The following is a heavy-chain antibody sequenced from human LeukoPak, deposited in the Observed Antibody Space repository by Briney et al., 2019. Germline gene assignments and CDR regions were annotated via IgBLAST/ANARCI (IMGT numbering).Heavy chain of an antibody. CDR3: ARDGWELTSDFDY. J-gene: IGHJ4*02. V-gene: IGHV1-2*07. CDR1: GYTFTDHY. CDR2: INPNSDGI. D-gene: IGHD1-26*01. Sequence: ASVKVSCKASGYTFTDHYIHWVRQAPGQGLEWMGWINPNSDGINNYAHKFQGRVTMTRDTSISTAYMELSTLRSDDTAVYYCARDGWELTSDFDYWGQGTLVTVSS.